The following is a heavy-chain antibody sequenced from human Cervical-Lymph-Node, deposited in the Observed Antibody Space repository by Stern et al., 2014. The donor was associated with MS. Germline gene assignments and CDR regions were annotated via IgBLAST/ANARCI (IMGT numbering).Heavy chain of an antibody. CDR2: IWSDGSNK. CDR1: GFTFSNYG. J-gene: IGHJ5*02. Sequence: QVQLGQSGGGVVQPGRSLRLSCVASGFTFSNYGMHWARQAPGKGLEWVAFIWSDGSNKYHADSVKGRFTISRDNSQNTLYLQMNSVRAEDTAVYYCARAVQLKSAHNWFDPWGQGTLVTVSS. CDR3: ARAVQLKSAHNWFDP. D-gene: IGHD6-19*01. V-gene: IGHV3-33*01.